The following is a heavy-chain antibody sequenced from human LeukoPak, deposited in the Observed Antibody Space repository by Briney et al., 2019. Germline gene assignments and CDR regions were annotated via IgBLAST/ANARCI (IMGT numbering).Heavy chain of an antibody. J-gene: IGHJ6*03. CDR3: ARGVSGSYYYYYMDV. CDR1: GCTFTGYY. Sequence: GASVKVSCKASGCTFTGYYMHWVRQAPGQGLEWMGWMNPNSGNTGYAQKFQGRVTITRNTSISTAYMELSSLRSDDTAVYYCARGVSGSYYYYYMDVWGKGTTVTVSS. CDR2: MNPNSGNT. D-gene: IGHD1-26*01. V-gene: IGHV1-8*03.